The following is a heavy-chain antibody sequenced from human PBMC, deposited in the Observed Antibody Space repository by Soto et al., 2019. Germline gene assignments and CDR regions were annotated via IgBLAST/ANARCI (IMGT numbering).Heavy chain of an antibody. CDR2: ISYDGSNK. CDR3: ASDYSRFKSGHGFSMDV. Sequence: QVQLVESGGGVVQPGRSLRLSCAASGFTFSSYAMHWVRQAPGKGLEWVAVISYDGSNKYYADSVKGRFTISRDNSKNTLELQMNSLRAEETAVYSCASDYSRFKSGHGFSMDVWGQGTTVTVSS. J-gene: IGHJ6*02. V-gene: IGHV3-30-3*01. D-gene: IGHD5-12*01. CDR1: GFTFSSYA.